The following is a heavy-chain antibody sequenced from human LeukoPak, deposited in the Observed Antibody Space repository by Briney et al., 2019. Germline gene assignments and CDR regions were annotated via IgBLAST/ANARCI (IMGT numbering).Heavy chain of an antibody. Sequence: SETPSLTCTVSGGSISSYYWSWIRQPAGKGLEWIGRIYTSGSTNYNPSLKSRVTMSVDTSKNQFSLKLSSVTAADTAVYYCAREPSSGWFWYFDYWGQGTLVTVSS. CDR2: IYTSGST. CDR1: GGSISSYY. D-gene: IGHD6-19*01. J-gene: IGHJ4*02. CDR3: AREPSSGWFWYFDY. V-gene: IGHV4-4*07.